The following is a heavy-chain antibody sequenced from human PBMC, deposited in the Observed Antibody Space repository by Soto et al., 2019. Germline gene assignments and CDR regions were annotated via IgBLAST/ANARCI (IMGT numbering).Heavy chain of an antibody. CDR3: ARVRQEDIVVVPAAIPPGRHYYYGMDV. CDR1: GYTFTSYG. J-gene: IGHJ6*02. CDR2: IIPIFGTA. D-gene: IGHD2-2*02. V-gene: IGHV1-69*01. Sequence: VKVSCKASGYTFTSYGISWVRQAPGQGLEWMGGIIPIFGTANYAQKFQGRVTITADESTSTAYMELSSLRSEDTAVYYCARVRQEDIVVVPAAIPPGRHYYYGMDVWGQGTTVTVSS.